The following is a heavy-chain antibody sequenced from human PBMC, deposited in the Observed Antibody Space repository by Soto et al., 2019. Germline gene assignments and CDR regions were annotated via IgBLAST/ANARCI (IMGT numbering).Heavy chain of an antibody. V-gene: IGHV3-21*01. D-gene: IGHD6-19*01. J-gene: IGHJ4*02. CDR2: SSSSSRHI. CDR1: GFTFSSYS. CDR3: ARDSSGWYYFDY. Sequence: PGGSLRLSCAASGFTFSSYSMNWVRQAPGKGLEWVSSSSSSSRHIYYADSVKGRFTTSRDNAKNSMYLKMNSLRAEDTAVYYCARDSSGWYYFDYWCQGTPVTVSS.